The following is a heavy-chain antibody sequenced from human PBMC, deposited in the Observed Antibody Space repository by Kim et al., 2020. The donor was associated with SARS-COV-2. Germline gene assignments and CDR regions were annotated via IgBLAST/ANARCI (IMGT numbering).Heavy chain of an antibody. CDR2: IKSNTDGGTT. Sequence: GGSLRLSCTDSGFTFSNAWMTWVRQAPGKGLEWIGRIKSNTDGGTTDYAATVKGRFTISRDDSKNTLVLQINSLKNEDTAVYYCTTERVGYYYDSSAYY. V-gene: IGHV3-15*01. J-gene: IGHJ6*01. CDR1: GFTFSNAW. CDR3: TTERVGYYYDSSAYY. D-gene: IGHD3-22*01.